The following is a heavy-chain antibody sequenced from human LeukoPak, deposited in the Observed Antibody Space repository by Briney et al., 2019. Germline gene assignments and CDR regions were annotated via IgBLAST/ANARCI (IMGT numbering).Heavy chain of an antibody. Sequence: SETLSLTCTVSGGSVSSGTYYWSWIPQPPGQGLEGIGYNYYSGSTNYNPSLKSRLTISVDASKNQCSLKLSSMTAADTAVYYCARLSSSWWGDYWGQGTLVTVSS. J-gene: IGHJ4*02. CDR3: ARLSSSWWGDY. CDR2: NYYSGST. D-gene: IGHD6-13*01. CDR1: GGSVSSGTYY. V-gene: IGHV4-61*01.